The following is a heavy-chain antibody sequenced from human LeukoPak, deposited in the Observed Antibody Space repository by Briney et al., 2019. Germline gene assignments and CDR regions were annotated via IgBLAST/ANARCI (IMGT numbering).Heavy chain of an antibody. J-gene: IGHJ4*02. CDR3: ASGSQGYCSSTSCPLLDY. CDR2: ISTSSGTI. CDR1: GFPFSSYP. D-gene: IGHD2-2*01. V-gene: IGHV3-48*01. Sequence: GGSLRLSCAASGFPFSSYPMNWVRQAPRKGLEWVSYISTSSGTIYYADSVKGRFTISRDNAKNSLYLQMNSLRAEDTAVYYCASGSQGYCSSTSCPLLDYWGQGTLVTVSS.